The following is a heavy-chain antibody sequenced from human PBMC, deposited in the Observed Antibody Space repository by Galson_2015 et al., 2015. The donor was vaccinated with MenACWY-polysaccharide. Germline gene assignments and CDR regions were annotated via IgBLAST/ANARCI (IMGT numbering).Heavy chain of an antibody. D-gene: IGHD3-22*01. Sequence: SLRLSCAASGFTFTNYWMSWVRQAPGKGLEWVANIKVDGSERHYVDSVKGRFTISRDNAKNSLYLQMLSLRAEDTAVYYCARDSSGSSIGFSDFWGQGALVTVSS. CDR2: IKVDGSER. CDR3: ARDSSGSSIGFSDF. CDR1: GFTFTNYW. J-gene: IGHJ4*02. V-gene: IGHV3-7*03.